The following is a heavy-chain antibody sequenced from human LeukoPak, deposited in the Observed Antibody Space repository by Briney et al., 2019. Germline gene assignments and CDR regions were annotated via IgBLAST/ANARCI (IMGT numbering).Heavy chain of an antibody. CDR3: ARGPSIAAEKGPYYYGMDV. V-gene: IGHV3-7*05. CDR1: GFTFSSYW. Sequence: GGSLRLSCAASGFTFSSYWMSWVRQAPGKGLEWVANIKQDGSEKYYVDSVKGRFTISRDNAKNSLYLQMNSLRAEDTAVYYCARGPSIAAEKGPYYYGMDVWGQGTTVTVSS. J-gene: IGHJ6*02. CDR2: IKQDGSEK. D-gene: IGHD6-6*01.